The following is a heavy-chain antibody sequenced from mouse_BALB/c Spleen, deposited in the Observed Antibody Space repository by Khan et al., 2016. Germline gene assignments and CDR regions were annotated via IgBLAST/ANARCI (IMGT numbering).Heavy chain of an antibody. V-gene: IGHV2-6-4*01. CDR1: GFSLSRYS. CDR2: IWGGGNT. J-gene: IGHJ4*01. D-gene: IGHD2-10*01. Sequence: QVQLKESGPGLVAPSQSLSITCTVSGFSLSRYSVHWVRQPPGKGLEWLGMIWGGGNTDYNSALKSRLSISKDNSKSQVFLKMNSLQIDDTAMYYCARSLQWPSMDYWGQGTSDTVSS. CDR3: ARSLQWPSMDY.